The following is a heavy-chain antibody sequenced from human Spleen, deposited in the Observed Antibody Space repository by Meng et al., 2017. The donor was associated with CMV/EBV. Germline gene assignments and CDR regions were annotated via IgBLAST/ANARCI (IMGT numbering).Heavy chain of an antibody. CDR1: GFTLRSFW. J-gene: IGHJ4*02. V-gene: IGHV3-7*01. CDR2: INQDGSEK. Sequence: GESLKISCAASGFTLRSFWMNWVRQAPGKELEWVANINQDGSEKYYVDSVEGRFTISRDIAKNSLYLQMNSLRAEDTAVYYCARGRLGHVILRGVLYFESWGQGTLVTVSS. D-gene: IGHD3-10*01. CDR3: ARGRLGHVILRGVLYFES.